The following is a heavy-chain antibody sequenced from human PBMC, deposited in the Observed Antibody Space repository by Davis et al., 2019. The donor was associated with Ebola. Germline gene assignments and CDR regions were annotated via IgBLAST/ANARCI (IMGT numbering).Heavy chain of an antibody. D-gene: IGHD4-17*01. Sequence: SETLSLTCTVSGGSISSYYWSWIRQPPGKGLEWIGEINHSGSTNYNPSLKSRVTISVDTSKNQFSLKLSSVTAADTAVYYCARVRSYYGDSDYWGQGTLVTVSS. J-gene: IGHJ4*02. V-gene: IGHV4-34*01. CDR2: INHSGST. CDR3: ARVRSYYGDSDY. CDR1: GGSISSYY.